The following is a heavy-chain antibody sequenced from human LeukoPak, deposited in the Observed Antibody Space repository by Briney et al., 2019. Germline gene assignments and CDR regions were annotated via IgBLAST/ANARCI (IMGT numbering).Heavy chain of an antibody. CDR1: GFTFSSYW. V-gene: IGHV3-7*01. J-gene: IGHJ4*02. Sequence: GGSLRLSCAASGFTFSSYWMSWVRQAPGKGMEWVANIKQDGSEKYYVDSVKGRFTISRDNAKNSLYLQMNSLRAEDTAVYYCASSGYSSSWYGQISWGQGTLVTVSS. CDR2: IKQDGSEK. CDR3: ASSGYSSSWYGQIS. D-gene: IGHD6-13*01.